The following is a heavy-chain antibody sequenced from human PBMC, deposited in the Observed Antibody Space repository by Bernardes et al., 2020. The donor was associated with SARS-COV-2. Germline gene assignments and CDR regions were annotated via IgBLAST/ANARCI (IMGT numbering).Heavy chain of an antibody. CDR1: GFPFPIYW. CDR3: ARIDELTGRDY. Sequence: GSLRLSCAASGFPFPIYWMSLVRQAPGKGLEWVANIKGDGSQRSSMDSLRGRFTISRDNAKNLLYLQMSIRRAEDTAVYYCARIDELTGRDYWGQGSLVTVSS. CDR2: IKGDGSQR. V-gene: IGHV3-7*01. J-gene: IGHJ4*02. D-gene: IGHD3-9*01.